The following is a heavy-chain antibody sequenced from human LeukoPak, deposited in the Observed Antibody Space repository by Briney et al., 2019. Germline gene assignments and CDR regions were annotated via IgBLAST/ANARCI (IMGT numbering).Heavy chain of an antibody. Sequence: GGSLRLSCAASGFTFSSYGMSWVRQAPGKGLEWVSAISGSGGSTYYADSVKGRFTISRDNSKNTLYLQMNSLRAEDTAVYYCAKYFYSSGRYDHYYYYMDVWGKGTTVTVSS. CDR3: AKYFYSSGRYDHYYYYMDV. CDR2: ISGSGGST. V-gene: IGHV3-23*01. D-gene: IGHD6-19*01. CDR1: GFTFSSYG. J-gene: IGHJ6*03.